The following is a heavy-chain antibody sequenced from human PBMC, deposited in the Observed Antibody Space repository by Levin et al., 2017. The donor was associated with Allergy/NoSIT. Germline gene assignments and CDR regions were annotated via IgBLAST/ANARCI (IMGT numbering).Heavy chain of an antibody. CDR2: INPSGGST. D-gene: IGHD3-3*01. CDR1: GYTFTSYY. Sequence: ASVKVSCKASGYTFTSYYMHWVRQAPGQGLEWMGIINPSGGSTSYAQKFQGRVTMTRDTSTSTVYMELSSLRSEDTAVYYCARVRRSITMFGAFDYWGQGTLVTVSS. CDR3: ARVRRSITMFGAFDY. J-gene: IGHJ4*02. V-gene: IGHV1-46*01.